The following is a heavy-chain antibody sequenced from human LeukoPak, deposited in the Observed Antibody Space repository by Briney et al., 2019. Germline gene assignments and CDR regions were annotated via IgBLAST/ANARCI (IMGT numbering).Heavy chain of an antibody. V-gene: IGHV3-74*01. Sequence: GGSLRLSCAASGFTFSSYWMHWVRQVPGKGLVWVSRINPGGSSTAYADSVKGRFTISRDNAENTLYLQMNSLRAEDTAVYYCAKQDIVVVPAAMFFKTEFDFWGQGTLVTVSS. CDR2: INPGGSST. D-gene: IGHD2-2*01. CDR3: AKQDIVVVPAAMFFKTEFDF. J-gene: IGHJ4*02. CDR1: GFTFSSYW.